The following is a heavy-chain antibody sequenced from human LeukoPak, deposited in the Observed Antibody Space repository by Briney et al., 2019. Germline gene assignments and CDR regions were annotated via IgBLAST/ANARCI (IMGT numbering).Heavy chain of an antibody. J-gene: IGHJ6*03. D-gene: IGHD3-22*01. CDR3: ARDRGDYDTYYYYMDV. CDR1: GGSISSYY. Sequence: SETLSLTCTVSGGSISSYYWSWIRQPPGKGLEWIGYIYYSGSANYNPSLKSRATISVDTSSNQFSLKLSSVTAADTAVYYCARDRGDYDTYYYYMDVWGKGTTVTISS. V-gene: IGHV4-59*01. CDR2: IYYSGSA.